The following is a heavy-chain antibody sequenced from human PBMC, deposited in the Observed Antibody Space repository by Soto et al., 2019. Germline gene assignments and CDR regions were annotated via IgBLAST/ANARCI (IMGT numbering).Heavy chain of an antibody. CDR1: GYTFTSYG. Sequence: GVSVQVSCKASGYTFTSYGIFWVRQAPGHGIEWMGWISAYNGNTNYAQKLQGRVTMNTDTSTSTAYMELRSLRSDDTAVYYCARVSLLVLRSSPSWGQGTLVTVSS. D-gene: IGHD1-7*01. CDR2: ISAYNGNT. J-gene: IGHJ5*02. CDR3: ARVSLLVLRSSPS. V-gene: IGHV1-18*04.